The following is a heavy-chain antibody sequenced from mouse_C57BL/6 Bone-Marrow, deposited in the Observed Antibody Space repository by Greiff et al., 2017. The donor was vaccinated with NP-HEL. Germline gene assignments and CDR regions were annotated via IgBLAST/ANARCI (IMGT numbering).Heavy chain of an antibody. CDR1: GYTFTSYW. D-gene: IGHD1-1*01. J-gene: IGHJ4*01. V-gene: IGHV1-74*01. Sequence: QVQLQQPGAELVKPGASVKVSCKASGYTFTSYWMHWVKPRPGQGIEWIGRIHHSDRDTNYKQKFKGKATLSVDKSSSTAYMQLSSLTSEDSAVYDCATLTTVVATRAMDYWGQGTSVTVSS. CDR3: ATLTTVVATRAMDY. CDR2: IHHSDRDT.